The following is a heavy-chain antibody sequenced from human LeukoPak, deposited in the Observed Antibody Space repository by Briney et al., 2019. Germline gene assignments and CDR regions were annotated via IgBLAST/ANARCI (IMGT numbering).Heavy chain of an antibody. D-gene: IGHD6-19*01. V-gene: IGHV1-2*02. Sequence: GASVEVSCKASGYTFTGYYMHWVRQAPGQGLEWMGWINPNSGGTNYAQKFQGRVTMTRDTSISTAYMELSRLRSDDTAVYYCARVGETVAGTSGFDYWGQGTLVTVSS. CDR1: GYTFTGYY. CDR2: INPNSGGT. J-gene: IGHJ4*02. CDR3: ARVGETVAGTSGFDY.